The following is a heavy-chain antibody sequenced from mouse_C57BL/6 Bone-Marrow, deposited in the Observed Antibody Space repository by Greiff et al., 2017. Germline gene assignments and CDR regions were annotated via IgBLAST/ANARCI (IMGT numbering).Heavy chain of an antibody. CDR2: ISSGGSYT. CDR3: ARPAYGSSCFDY. J-gene: IGHJ2*01. CDR1: GFTFSSYG. V-gene: IGHV5-6*01. Sequence: EVKVVESGGDLVKPGGSLKLSCAASGFTFSSYGMSWVRQTPDKRLEWVATISSGGSYTYYPDSVKGRFTISRDNAKNTLYLQMSSLKSDDTAMYYCARPAYGSSCFDYWGQGTTLTVSS. D-gene: IGHD1-1*01.